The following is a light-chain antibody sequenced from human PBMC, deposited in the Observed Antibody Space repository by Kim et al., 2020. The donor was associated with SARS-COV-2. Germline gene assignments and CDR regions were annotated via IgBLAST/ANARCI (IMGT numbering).Light chain of an antibody. V-gene: IGLV2-14*01. CDR2: DVS. J-gene: IGLJ1*01. CDR3: SSYTSSSTLYV. Sequence: QSALTQPASVSGSPGQSITISCTGTSSDVGGYNYVSWYQQHPGKAPKLMIYDVSKRPSGVSNRFSGSKSGNTASLTISGLQAEGEADYYCSSYTSSSTLYVFGIGTKVTVL. CDR1: SSDVGGYNY.